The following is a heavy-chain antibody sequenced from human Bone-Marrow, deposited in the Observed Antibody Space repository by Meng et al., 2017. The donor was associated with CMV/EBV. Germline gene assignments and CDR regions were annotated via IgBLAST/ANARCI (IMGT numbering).Heavy chain of an antibody. CDR2: INHSGST. CDR3: ATTLAGDYFDY. D-gene: IGHD3-9*01. J-gene: IGHJ4*02. CDR1: GGSFSGYY. V-gene: IGHV4-34*01. Sequence: SETLSLTCAVYGGSFSGYYWSWIRQPPGKGLEWIGEINHSGSTNYNPSLKSRVTISVDTSKNQFSLKLSSVTAADTAVYYCATTLAGDYFDYWGQGTLVTVSS.